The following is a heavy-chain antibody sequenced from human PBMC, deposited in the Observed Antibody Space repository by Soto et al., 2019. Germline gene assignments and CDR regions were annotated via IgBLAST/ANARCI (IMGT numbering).Heavy chain of an antibody. CDR1: GFTFSSYG. Sequence: PGGSLRLSCAASGFTFSSYGMHWVRQAPGKGLEWVAVISYDGGNEFYADSVKGRFTISRDNSKNTLYLQMNSLRAEDTAVYYCAKAGAIYNWFDPWGQGTLVTVSS. D-gene: IGHD1-26*01. CDR2: ISYDGGNE. J-gene: IGHJ5*02. V-gene: IGHV3-30*18. CDR3: AKAGAIYNWFDP.